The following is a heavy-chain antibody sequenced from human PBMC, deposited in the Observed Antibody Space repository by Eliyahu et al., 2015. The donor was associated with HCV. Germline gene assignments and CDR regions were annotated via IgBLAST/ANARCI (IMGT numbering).Heavy chain of an antibody. CDR1: GGSISSYF. D-gene: IGHD1-7*01. CDR2: IYTSGRT. CDR3: AEEKRGLWQTGITGTTGWFDP. V-gene: IGHV4-4*07. Sequence: QVQLQESGPGLVKPSETLSLTCTVSGGSISSYFXXWIRQPAGKGLEWSXRIYTSGRTNYNPSLKSRVTMSVDTSKNQFSLKLSSVTAADTAVYYCAEEKRGLWQTGITGTTGWFDPWGQGTLVTVSS. J-gene: IGHJ5*02.